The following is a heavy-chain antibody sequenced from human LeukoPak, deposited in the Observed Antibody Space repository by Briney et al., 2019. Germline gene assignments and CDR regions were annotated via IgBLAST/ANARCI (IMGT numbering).Heavy chain of an antibody. Sequence: GGSLRLSCAVSGFNFSTYNMNWVRQAPGEGLEWVSYISTSSRTIYYADSVKGRFTISRDNAKNSLYLQMNSLRAEDTAVYYCARDGYDFWSDYPTTLDYWGQGTLVTVS. J-gene: IGHJ4*02. CDR2: ISTSSRTI. CDR3: ARDGYDFWSDYPTTLDY. V-gene: IGHV3-48*01. D-gene: IGHD3-3*01. CDR1: GFNFSTYN.